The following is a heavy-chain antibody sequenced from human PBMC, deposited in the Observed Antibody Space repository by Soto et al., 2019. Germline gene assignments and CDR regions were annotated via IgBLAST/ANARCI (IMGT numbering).Heavy chain of an antibody. CDR1: GFTFSSYS. CDR3: AREGWSGSQLHYYYMDV. D-gene: IGHD3-3*01. V-gene: IGHV3-48*01. Sequence: GGSLRLSCAASGFTFSSYSMNWVRQAPGKGLEWVSYISSSSSTIYYADSVKGRFTISRDNAKNSLYLQMNSLRAEDTAVYYCAREGWSGSQLHYYYMDVWGKGTTVTVSS. CDR2: ISSSSSTI. J-gene: IGHJ6*03.